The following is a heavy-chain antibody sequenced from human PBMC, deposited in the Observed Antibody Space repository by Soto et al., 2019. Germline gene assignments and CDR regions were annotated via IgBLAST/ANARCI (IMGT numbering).Heavy chain of an antibody. V-gene: IGHV3-23*01. J-gene: IGHJ4*02. CDR1: GFTFSDYV. CDR3: AKGSASNRPYYFDY. CDR2: ISVSGRDT. Sequence: EVQLLESGGDLVQPGGSLRLSCAASGFTFSDYVMSWVRQAPGKGLEWVSDISVSGRDTYYADSVKGRFSISRDKSKRTLYLQMNSLRAEDTAFYYCAKGSASNRPYYFDYWGQGALVPVSS. D-gene: IGHD6-6*01.